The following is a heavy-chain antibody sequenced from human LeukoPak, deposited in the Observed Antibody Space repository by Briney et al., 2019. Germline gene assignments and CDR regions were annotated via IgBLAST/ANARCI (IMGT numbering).Heavy chain of an antibody. CDR3: ARGHSSSWFDP. Sequence: SETLSLTCTVSGGSISSGGYYWSWIRQHPGKGLEWIGYIYYSGSTYYNPSLKSRVTISVDTSKNQFSLKLSSVTAADTAVYYCARGHSSSWFDPWGQGTLVSVSS. J-gene: IGHJ5*02. CDR1: GGSISSGGYY. D-gene: IGHD6-13*01. CDR2: IYYSGST. V-gene: IGHV4-31*03.